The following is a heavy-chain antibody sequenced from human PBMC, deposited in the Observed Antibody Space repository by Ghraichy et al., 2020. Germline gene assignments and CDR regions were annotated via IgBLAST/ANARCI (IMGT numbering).Heavy chain of an antibody. J-gene: IGHJ5*02. CDR1: GGSISSYY. D-gene: IGHD3-3*01. CDR3: ARATSDFWSGYIRFDP. Sequence: ESLNIPCTVSGGSISSYYWSWIRQPPGKGLEWIGYIYYSGSTNYNPSLKSRVTISVDTSKNQFSLKLSSVTAADTAVYYCARATSDFWSGYIRFDPWGQGTLVTVSS. V-gene: IGHV4-59*01. CDR2: IYYSGST.